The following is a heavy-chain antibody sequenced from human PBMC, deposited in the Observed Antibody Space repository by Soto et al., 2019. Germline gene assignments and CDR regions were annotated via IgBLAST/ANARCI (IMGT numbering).Heavy chain of an antibody. CDR1: GGTISRYA. CDR2: IIPIFGTA. D-gene: IGHD3-16*01. V-gene: IGHV1-69*13. Sequence: SVKVSCKASGGTISRYAISWVRQAPGQGLEWMGGIIPIFGTANYAQKFQGRVTITADESTSTAYMELSSLRSEDTAVYYCARDRGVLRLDYWGQGTLVTVSS. CDR3: ARDRGVLRLDY. J-gene: IGHJ4*02.